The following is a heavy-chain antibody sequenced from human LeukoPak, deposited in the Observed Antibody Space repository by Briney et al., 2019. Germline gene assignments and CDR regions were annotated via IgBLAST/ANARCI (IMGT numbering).Heavy chain of an antibody. CDR2: IYYSGTT. Sequence: PSETLSLTCIVSGGSISSSSYYWGWIRQPPGKGLEWIGSIYYSGTTYYNPSLKDRVTISVDTSKNQFSLRLSSVTAADTAVYYCAREEGQLDRVDYWGQGTLVTVSS. CDR3: AREEGQLDRVDY. J-gene: IGHJ4*02. V-gene: IGHV4-39*07. CDR1: GGSISSSSYY. D-gene: IGHD2-2*01.